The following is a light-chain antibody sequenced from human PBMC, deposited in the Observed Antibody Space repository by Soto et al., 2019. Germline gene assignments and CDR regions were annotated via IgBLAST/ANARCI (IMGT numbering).Light chain of an antibody. CDR3: SSYVGGSTFLL. V-gene: IGLV2-23*02. Sequence: QSALTQPASVSGSPGQSITISCTGTSSDVGGYDHVSWYQQHPGKAPKLMIYEVSNRPSGVSNRFSGSKSGNTASLTISGLQAEDESDYYCSSYVGGSTFLLFGGGTKLTVL. CDR2: EVS. CDR1: SSDVGGYDH. J-gene: IGLJ3*02.